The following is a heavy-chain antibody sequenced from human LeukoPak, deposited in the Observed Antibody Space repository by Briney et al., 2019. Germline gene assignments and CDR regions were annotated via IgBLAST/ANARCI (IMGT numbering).Heavy chain of an antibody. CDR1: GGSVSTTSYF. Sequence: PSETLSLTCTVSGGSVSTTSYFWAWIRQPPGKGLEWIGSIHYGGNTYYSPSLKSRVTISTDTSKNQFSLTLTSVTAADTAVYYCARRLNQWLVQGGNDYFDYWGQGTLVTVSS. J-gene: IGHJ4*02. V-gene: IGHV4-39*07. CDR3: ARRLNQWLVQGGNDYFDY. D-gene: IGHD6-19*01. CDR2: IHYGGNT.